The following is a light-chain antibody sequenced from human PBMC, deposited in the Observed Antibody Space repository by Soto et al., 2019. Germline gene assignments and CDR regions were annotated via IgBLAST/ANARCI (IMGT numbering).Light chain of an antibody. V-gene: IGKV1-5*03. Sequence: DIQMTQSPSTLSGSVGDRVTITSRASQTISSWLAWYQQKPGKAPKLMIYKASTLKSGVPSRFSGSGSGTEFTLTISSLQPDDVATYYCQHYNSYSEAFGQGTKVDIK. CDR3: QHYNSYSEA. J-gene: IGKJ1*01. CDR1: QTISSW. CDR2: KAS.